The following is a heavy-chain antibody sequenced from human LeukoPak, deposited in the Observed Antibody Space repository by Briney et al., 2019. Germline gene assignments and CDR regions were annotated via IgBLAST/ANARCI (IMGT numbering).Heavy chain of an antibody. CDR1: GFTFSNHW. CDR3: ARIAIAVTGRDWFDP. J-gene: IGHJ5*02. CDR2: IKHDGRDK. D-gene: IGHD6-19*01. Sequence: GGSLRLSCAASGFTFSNHWMTWVRQAPGKGLEWVAHIKHDGRDKYYVDSVKGRFTTSRDNAKNLLYLQMNSLRAEDTAVYYCARIAIAVTGRDWFDPWGQGTLVTVSS. V-gene: IGHV3-7*04.